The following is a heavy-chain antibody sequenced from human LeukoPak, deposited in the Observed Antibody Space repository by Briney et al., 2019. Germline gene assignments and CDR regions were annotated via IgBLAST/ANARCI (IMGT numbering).Heavy chain of an antibody. J-gene: IGHJ6*02. D-gene: IGHD3-10*01. CDR2: LWYDGSNI. V-gene: IGHV3-30*02. CDR1: GFTFSNYA. CDR3: AKDRGYYGSGSYPSYWYYYYGMDV. Sequence: GGSLRLSCAASGFTFSNYAMHWVRQAPGKGLEWVAFLWYDGSNIQYADSVKGRFTISRDNSKNTLYLQMNSLRAEDAAVYYCAKDRGYYGSGSYPSYWYYYYGMDVWGQGTTVTVSS.